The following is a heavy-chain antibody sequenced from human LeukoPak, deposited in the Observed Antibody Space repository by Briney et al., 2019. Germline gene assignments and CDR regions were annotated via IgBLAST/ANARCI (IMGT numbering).Heavy chain of an antibody. CDR1: GGSISSSTYY. J-gene: IGHJ4*02. CDR2: IYYTGST. Sequence: PSETLSLTRTVSGGSISSSTYYWGWIRQPPGKGLEWIGSIYYTGSTDYNPSLKSRVTISVDTSKNQFSLKMSSVTAADTAVYYCARQFDNWGQGTLVTVSS. V-gene: IGHV4-39*01. CDR3: ARQFDN.